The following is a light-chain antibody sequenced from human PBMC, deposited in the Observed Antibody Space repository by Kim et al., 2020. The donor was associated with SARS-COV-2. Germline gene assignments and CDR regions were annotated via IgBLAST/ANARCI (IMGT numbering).Light chain of an antibody. Sequence: QTVVTQEPSLSVSPGGTVTLKCGLLSGSVSTNHYPSWYQKKPGQAPRTLIYLTNSHSSGVTDRFSGSILGNKAALTITGAQAEDDSDYYCALYMGTVWVFGRGTHLTVL. J-gene: IGLJ2*01. CDR3: ALYMGTVWV. CDR1: SGSVSTNHY. V-gene: IGLV8-61*01. CDR2: LTN.